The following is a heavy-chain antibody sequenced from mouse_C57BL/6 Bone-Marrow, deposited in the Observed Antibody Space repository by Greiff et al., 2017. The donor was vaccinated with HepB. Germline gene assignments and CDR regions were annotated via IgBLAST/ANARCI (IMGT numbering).Heavy chain of an antibody. CDR3: ARGEVGARDYWAMDD. Sequence: QVQLQQPGTELVKPGASVKLSCKASGYTFTSYWMHWVKQRPGQGLEWIRNINPSNGGTNYNEKFKSKATLTVDKSSSTAYMQLSSLTSEDSAVYYCARGEVGARDYWAMDDWGKGTTVTVSS. J-gene: IGHJ4*01. V-gene: IGHV1-53*01. CDR2: INPSNGGT. D-gene: IGHD1-1*01. CDR1: GYTFTSYW.